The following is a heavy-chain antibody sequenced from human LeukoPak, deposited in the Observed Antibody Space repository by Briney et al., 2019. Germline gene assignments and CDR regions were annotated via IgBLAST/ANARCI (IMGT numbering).Heavy chain of an antibody. Sequence: ASVNVSCKASGYTFTSYGISWVRQAPGQALEWMGWISAYNGNTNYAQKLQGRVTMTTDTSTSTAYMDLRSLRSDDTAVYYCARDGYCSGGSCYSNYYYYGRDVWGQGTTVTVSS. CDR2: ISAYNGNT. D-gene: IGHD2-15*01. CDR3: ARDGYCSGGSCYSNYYYYGRDV. V-gene: IGHV1-18*01. CDR1: GYTFTSYG. J-gene: IGHJ6*02.